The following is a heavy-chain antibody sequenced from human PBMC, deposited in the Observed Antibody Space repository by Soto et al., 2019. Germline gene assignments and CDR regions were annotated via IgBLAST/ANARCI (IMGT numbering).Heavy chain of an antibody. CDR2: IYYSGST. J-gene: IGHJ5*02. CDR3: ARALEPYPGHHCFDT. V-gene: IGHV4-59*01. CDR1: GGSISSYY. Sequence: PSETLSLTCTVSGGSISSYYWSWIRQPPGKGLEWIGYIYYSGSTNYNPSLKSRVTISVDTSKNQFSLKLSSVTAADTAVYYCARALEPYPGHHCFDTWGQGTLVTVSS. D-gene: IGHD3-10*01.